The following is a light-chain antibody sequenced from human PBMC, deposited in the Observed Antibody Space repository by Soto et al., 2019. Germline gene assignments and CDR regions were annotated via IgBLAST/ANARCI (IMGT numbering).Light chain of an antibody. CDR3: QSYDSSLSGVV. Sequence: QAVVTQPPSVSGAPGQRVTISCTGGSSNIGAGYDVHWYQQLPVKAPKLLIYGNSNRPSGVPDRFAGSNSGTSASLAITGLQAEDAADYYCQSYDSSLSGVVFGVETKLTAL. V-gene: IGLV1-40*01. CDR1: SSNIGAGYD. J-gene: IGLJ2*01. CDR2: GNS.